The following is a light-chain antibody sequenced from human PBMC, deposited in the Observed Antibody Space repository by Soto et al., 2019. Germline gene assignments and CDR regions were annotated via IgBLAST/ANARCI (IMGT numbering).Light chain of an antibody. CDR2: GAS. CDR1: QAVGYN. CDR3: QQSYT. V-gene: IGKV3-15*01. J-gene: IGKJ2*01. Sequence: EVVMTQSPATLYVSPGERVTLSCRASQAVGYNLAWYQHKPGQAPRLLIYGASTRVTGIPTRFSGSGPGTEFTLTISSLQSEDFAIYYCQQSYTFGQGTKLEIK.